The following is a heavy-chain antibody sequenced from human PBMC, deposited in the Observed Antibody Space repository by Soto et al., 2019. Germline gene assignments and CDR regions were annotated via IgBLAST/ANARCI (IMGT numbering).Heavy chain of an antibody. Sequence: EVQLLESGGGLVQPGGSLRLSCAASGFTFSSYAMSWVRQAPGKGLEWVSAISGSGGSTYYADSVKGRFTISRDNSKNTLYLQMNSLRAEDTAVYYCALTDYYYSSGYYYRFDYWGQGTLVTVSS. CDR1: GFTFSSYA. V-gene: IGHV3-23*01. D-gene: IGHD3-22*01. CDR2: ISGSGGST. CDR3: ALTDYYYSSGYYYRFDY. J-gene: IGHJ4*02.